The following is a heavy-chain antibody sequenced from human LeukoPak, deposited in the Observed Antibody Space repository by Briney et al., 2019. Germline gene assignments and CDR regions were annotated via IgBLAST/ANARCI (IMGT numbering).Heavy chain of an antibody. CDR1: GGSISSGSYY. V-gene: IGHV4-61*01. CDR2: IHYSGST. CDR3: AILPLRGYSYDAYYYYYMDV. Sequence: SETLSLTCTVSGGSISSGSYYWSWIRQPPGKGLEWIGYIHYSGSTNYNPSLKSRVTISIDTSKNQFSLKLSSVTAADTAVYYCAILPLRGYSYDAYYYYYMDVWGKGTTATVSS. J-gene: IGHJ6*03. D-gene: IGHD5-18*01.